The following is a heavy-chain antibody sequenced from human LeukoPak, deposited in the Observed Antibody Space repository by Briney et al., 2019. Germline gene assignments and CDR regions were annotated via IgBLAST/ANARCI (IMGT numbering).Heavy chain of an antibody. J-gene: IGHJ4*02. D-gene: IGHD3-22*01. V-gene: IGHV4-34*01. Sequence: KASETLSLTCAVYGGSFSGYYWSWIRQPPGKGLEWIGEINHSGSTNYNPSLKSRVTISVDTSKNQFSLKLSSVTAADTAVYYCATDYYDSSGYYYWGQGTLVTVSS. CDR1: GGSFSGYY. CDR2: INHSGST. CDR3: ATDYYDSSGYYY.